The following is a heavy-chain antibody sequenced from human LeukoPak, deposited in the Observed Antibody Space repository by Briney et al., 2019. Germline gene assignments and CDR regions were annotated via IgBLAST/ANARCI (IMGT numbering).Heavy chain of an antibody. J-gene: IGHJ4*02. Sequence: PGGSLRLSCAASGFIFNNYNMYWVRQAPGKGLEWVSSISSRSDYILYADSVKGRFTISRDNAKNWLYLQMNSLRAGDTAVYYCAXASGSGSYXFDYWGQGTLVTVSS. CDR3: AXASGSGSYXFDY. CDR2: ISSRSDYI. CDR1: GFIFNNYN. D-gene: IGHD1-26*01. V-gene: IGHV3-21*01.